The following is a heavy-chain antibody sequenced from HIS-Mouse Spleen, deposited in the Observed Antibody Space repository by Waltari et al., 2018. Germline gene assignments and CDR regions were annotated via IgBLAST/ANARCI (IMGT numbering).Heavy chain of an antibody. V-gene: IGHV4-39*07. CDR2: IYYSGGT. D-gene: IGHD6-13*01. J-gene: IGHJ2*01. CDR1: GGSISSSSYY. Sequence: QLQLQESGPGLVKPSETLSLTCTVSGGSISSSSYYWGWIRQPPGKGLEWIGSIYYSGGTYYNASLKSRVTMSVDTSKNQFSLKLSSVTAADTAVYYCAREIPYSSSWYDWYFDLWGRGTLVTVSS. CDR3: AREIPYSSSWYDWYFDL.